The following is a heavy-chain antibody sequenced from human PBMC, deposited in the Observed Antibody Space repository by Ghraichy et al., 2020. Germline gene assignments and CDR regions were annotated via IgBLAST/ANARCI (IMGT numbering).Heavy chain of an antibody. CDR2: ISSSSSYI. J-gene: IGHJ6*02. CDR1: GFTFSSYS. V-gene: IGHV3-21*01. CDR3: ARDARATRHYYYGMDV. Sequence: GESLNISCAASGFTFSSYSMNWVRQAPGKGLEWVSSISSSSSYIYYADSVKGRFTISRDNAKNSLYLQMNSLRAEDTAVYYCARDARATRHYYYGMDVWGQGTTVTVSS.